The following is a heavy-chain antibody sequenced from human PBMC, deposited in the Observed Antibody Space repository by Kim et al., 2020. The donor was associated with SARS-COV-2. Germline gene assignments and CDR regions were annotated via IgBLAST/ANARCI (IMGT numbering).Heavy chain of an antibody. D-gene: IGHD2-8*01. J-gene: IGHJ4*02. CDR3: ARSPLLYATPELDY. Sequence: AQKFRGRVTMTRDTSISTAYMELSSLRSDDTGIYYCARSPLLYATPELDYWGQGTLVTVSS. V-gene: IGHV1-8*01.